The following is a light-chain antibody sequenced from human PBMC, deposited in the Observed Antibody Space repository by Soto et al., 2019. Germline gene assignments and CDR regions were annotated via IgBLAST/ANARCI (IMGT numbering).Light chain of an antibody. Sequence: EIVLTQSPGTLSLSPGERATLSCRASQSVSSSYLAWYQQKPGQAPRLLILGASSRATGIPARFSGSGSGTEFNLTISSLQSEDFAVYFCQQYDDWLRLTFGGGTKVDIK. CDR1: QSVSSSY. CDR2: GAS. J-gene: IGKJ4*01. V-gene: IGKV3D-15*01. CDR3: QQYDDWLRLT.